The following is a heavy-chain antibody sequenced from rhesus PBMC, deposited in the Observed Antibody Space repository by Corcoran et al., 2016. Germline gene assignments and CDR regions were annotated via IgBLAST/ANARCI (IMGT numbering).Heavy chain of an antibody. CDR2: IHGSRGST. V-gene: IGHV4-160*01. D-gene: IGHD6-31*01. CDR1: CGPLRSYW. J-gene: IGHJ6*01. Sequence: QVQLQESGPGRVKPSETLSLTCAVPCGPLRSYWLFCLRQPPGKGLEWVGTIHGSRGSTEYNPSLKSRATISRDTSKNQFSLKLSSVTAADTAVYYCARDEGSGWYWGGFDSWGQGVVVTVSA. CDR3: ARDEGSGWYWGGFDS.